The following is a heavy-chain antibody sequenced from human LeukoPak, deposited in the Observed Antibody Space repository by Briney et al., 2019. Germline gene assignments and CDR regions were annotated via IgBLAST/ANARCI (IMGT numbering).Heavy chain of an antibody. D-gene: IGHD2-21*02. Sequence: SEGSLRLPCAASGFTFSSYWMSWVRQAPGKGLEWVAKIKQDGRERYDVDSVKGRFTISRDNAKNSLYLQMNSLRAEDTAVYHCMMSLTAHYYYGMDVWGQGTTVTVS. CDR3: MMSLTAHYYYGMDV. CDR1: GFTFSSYW. CDR2: IKQDGRER. V-gene: IGHV3-7*02. J-gene: IGHJ6*02.